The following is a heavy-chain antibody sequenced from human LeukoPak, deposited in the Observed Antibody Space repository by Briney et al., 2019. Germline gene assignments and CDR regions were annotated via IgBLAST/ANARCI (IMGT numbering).Heavy chain of an antibody. J-gene: IGHJ3*02. CDR2: MSITEDT. V-gene: IGHV4-4*07. CDR1: GVSISDYY. Sequence: SETLSLTCSVSGVSISDYYWSWIRQPAGKGLQFVGRMSITEDTNYNPSLKSRVAMSIDSPKNQFSLNLTSVTAADTAVYYCARAEVTSIPSIWGQGTMVTVSS. D-gene: IGHD5-18*01. CDR3: ARAEVTSIPSI.